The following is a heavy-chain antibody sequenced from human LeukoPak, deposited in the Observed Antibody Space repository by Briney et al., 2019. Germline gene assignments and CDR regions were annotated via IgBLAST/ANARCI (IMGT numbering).Heavy chain of an antibody. CDR1: GYSISSGHW. CDR2: IHHGGST. CDR3: ARLGSSSCPDCNY. J-gene: IGHJ4*02. V-gene: IGHV4-4*02. Sequence: SGTLSLTCAVSGYSISSGHWWSWVRQPPGKGLEWIGEIHHGGSTNYNPSLKSRVTISVDTSKSQFSLRLSSVTAADTAVYYCARLGSSSCPDCNYWGQGTLVTVSS. D-gene: IGHD6-13*01.